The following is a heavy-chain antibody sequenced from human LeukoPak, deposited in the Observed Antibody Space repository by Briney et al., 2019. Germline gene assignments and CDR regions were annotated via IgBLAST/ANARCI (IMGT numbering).Heavy chain of an antibody. CDR3: VKGGSGSYYDRFDY. CDR1: GFTFSSYV. V-gene: IGHV3-23*01. J-gene: IGHJ4*02. CDR2: ISSSGDRT. Sequence: GGSLGLSCVVSGFTFSSYVVGWVRQAPGKGLEWVSVISSSGDRTFYADSVKGRFTISRDNSKNTLYLQMNSLRVEDTAIYYCVKGGSGSYYDRFDYWGQGTLVTVSS. D-gene: IGHD1-26*01.